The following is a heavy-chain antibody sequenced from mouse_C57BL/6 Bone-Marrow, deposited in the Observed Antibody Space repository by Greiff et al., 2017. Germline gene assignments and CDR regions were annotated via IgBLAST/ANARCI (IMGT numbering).Heavy chain of an antibody. CDR2: IDPENGDT. D-gene: IGHD1-1*01. Sequence: EVQLQQSGAELVRPGASVKLSCTASGFNIKDDYMHWVKQRPEQGLEWIGWIDPENGDTEYASKFQGKATITADTSSNTAYLQLSSLTSEDTAVYYCTRWGTRVVVRDYWGQGTKLTVSS. CDR1: GFNIKDDY. CDR3: TRWGTRVVVRDY. V-gene: IGHV14-4*01. J-gene: IGHJ2*01.